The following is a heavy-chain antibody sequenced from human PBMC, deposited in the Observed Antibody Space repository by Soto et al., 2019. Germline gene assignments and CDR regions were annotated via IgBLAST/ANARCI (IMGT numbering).Heavy chain of an antibody. D-gene: IGHD3-3*01. CDR3: AREVGGYYYFFGGNWFEP. CDR2: INSDGSST. J-gene: IGHJ5*02. CDR1: VFTFSSYW. V-gene: IGHV3-74*01. Sequence: VGSLRLSCAASVFTFSSYWMHCVRQAPGKWLVWVSRINSDGSSTSYADSVKGRFTISRDNAKNTLYLQMNSLRAEDTAVYYCAREVGGYYYFFGGNWFEPWGQGTLVTVSS.